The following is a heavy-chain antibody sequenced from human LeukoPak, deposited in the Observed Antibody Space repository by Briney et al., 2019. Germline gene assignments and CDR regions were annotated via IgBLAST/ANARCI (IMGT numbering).Heavy chain of an antibody. CDR2: IKQDGSEK. Sequence: GGSLRLSCAASGFTFSSYWMSWVRQAPGKGLEWVANIKQDGSEKYYVDSVKGRFTISRDNAKNSLYLQMNSLRAEDTAVYYCARVGYCSGGSCGYYYMDVWGKGTTVTVSS. J-gene: IGHJ6*03. D-gene: IGHD2-15*01. CDR1: GFTFSSYW. V-gene: IGHV3-7*04. CDR3: ARVGYCSGGSCGYYYMDV.